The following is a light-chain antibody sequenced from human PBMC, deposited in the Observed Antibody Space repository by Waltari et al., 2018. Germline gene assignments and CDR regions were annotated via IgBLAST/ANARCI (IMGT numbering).Light chain of an antibody. J-gene: IGLJ2*01. CDR2: DVS. CDR1: SRDVGGNNY. V-gene: IGLV2-11*01. Sequence: QSALTQPRSVSGSPGQSVTISCTGTSRDVGGNNYVSWYQQHPGKAPKLMIYDVSKRPSGVPDRFSGSKSGNTASLTISGLQTEDEADYYCCSFAGSHTYVVFGGGTKLTVL. CDR3: CSFAGSHTYVV.